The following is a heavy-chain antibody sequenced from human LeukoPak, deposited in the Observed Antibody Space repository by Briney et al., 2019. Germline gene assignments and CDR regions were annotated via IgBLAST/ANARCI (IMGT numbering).Heavy chain of an antibody. CDR2: ISSSSTI. Sequence: GGSLRLSCAASGFTFSSYSMNWVRQAPGKGLEWVSSISSSSTIYYADSVKGRFTISRDNAKNSLYLQMNSLRAEDTAVYYCASESNPERDFDYWGQGTLVTVSS. CDR1: GFTFSSYS. J-gene: IGHJ4*02. CDR3: ASESNPERDFDY. V-gene: IGHV3-69-1*01. D-gene: IGHD1-14*01.